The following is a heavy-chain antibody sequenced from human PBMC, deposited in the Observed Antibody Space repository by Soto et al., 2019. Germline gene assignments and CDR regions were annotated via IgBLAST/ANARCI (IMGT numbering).Heavy chain of an antibody. CDR1: GGSISSYY. D-gene: IGHD6-19*01. V-gene: IGHV4-59*01. Sequence: SETLSLTCTVSGGSISSYYWSWIRQPPGKGLEWIGYIYYSGSTNYNPSLKSRVTISVDTSKNQFSLKLSSVTAADTAVYYCARELSPHIRAQWLATFDYWGQGTLVTVSS. CDR2: IYYSGST. CDR3: ARELSPHIRAQWLATFDY. J-gene: IGHJ4*02.